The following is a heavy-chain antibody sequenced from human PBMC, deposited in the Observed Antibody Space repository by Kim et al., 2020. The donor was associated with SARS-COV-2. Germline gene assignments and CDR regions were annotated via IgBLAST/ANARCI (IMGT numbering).Heavy chain of an antibody. J-gene: IGHJ6*02. CDR1: GFRISDYE. CDR3: ARNIEVFTRGFIGDSHYGMDV. D-gene: IGHD2-2*01. CDR2: TSSSGGKT. Sequence: GGSLRLSCVGSGFRISDYEMNWVRQAPGKGPEWVAYTSSSGGKTTYRDSVKGRFSISRDNAKNSLYLQMNSLRVEDTAVYYCARNIEVFTRGFIGDSHYGMDVWGQGTTVTVSS. V-gene: IGHV3-48*03.